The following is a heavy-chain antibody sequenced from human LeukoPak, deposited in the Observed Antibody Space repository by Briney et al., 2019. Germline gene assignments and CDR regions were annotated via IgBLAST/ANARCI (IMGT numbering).Heavy chain of an antibody. CDR1: AGSISSYY. V-gene: IGHV4-4*07. Sequence: SETLSLTCTLSAGSISSYYWSWLRPPAGKGLEWIGRIYTSGSTNYNPSLKSRVTMSVDTSKNQFSLNLSSVTAADTAVYYYARGPYYYYYVDAGSKGTSVTVS. CDR3: ARGPYYYYYVDA. CDR2: IYTSGST. J-gene: IGHJ6*03.